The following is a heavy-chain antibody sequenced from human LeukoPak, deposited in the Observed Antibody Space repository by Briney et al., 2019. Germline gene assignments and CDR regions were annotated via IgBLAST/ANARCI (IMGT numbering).Heavy chain of an antibody. J-gene: IGHJ3*02. Sequence: PSETLSLTCTVSGGSISSSSYYWGWIRQPPGKGLEWIGSIYYSGSTYYNPSLKSRVTISVDTSKNQFSLKLSSVTAADTAVYYCARRVVYCSSTSCYTHAFDICGQGTMVTVSS. CDR3: ARRVVYCSSTSCYTHAFDI. CDR2: IYYSGST. V-gene: IGHV4-39*01. D-gene: IGHD2-2*02. CDR1: GGSISSSSYY.